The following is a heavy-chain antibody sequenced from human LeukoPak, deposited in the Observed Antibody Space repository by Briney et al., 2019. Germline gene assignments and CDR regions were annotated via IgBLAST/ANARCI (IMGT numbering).Heavy chain of an antibody. D-gene: IGHD5-12*01. CDR2: FYYSGST. J-gene: IGHJ4*02. CDR3: VSTESGYDLIDY. Sequence: KPSETLSLTCTVSGGSIRTGSYYWGWIRQPPGKGLEWIASFYYSGSTFYNPSLKSRVTFSVDTSKNHFSLRLTSVTATDTAIYYCVSTESGYDLIDYWGQGTLVIVSS. V-gene: IGHV4-39*01. CDR1: GGSIRTGSYY.